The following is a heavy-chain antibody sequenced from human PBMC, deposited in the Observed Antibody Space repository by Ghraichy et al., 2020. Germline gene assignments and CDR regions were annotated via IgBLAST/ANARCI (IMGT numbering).Heavy chain of an antibody. CDR1: SASISSYY. CDR2: IYYSGST. D-gene: IGHD6-13*01. CDR3: AKVAHVASERAPASIWEGVRFDTRPYGMDV. V-gene: IGHV4-59*01. J-gene: IGHJ6*02. Sequence: SQTLSLTCTVSSASISSYYWSWIRQPPGKGLEWIGYIYYSGSTNYNPSLESRVTISVDTSKNQFSLKLSSVTAADTAVYYCAKVAHVASERAPASIWEGVRFDTRPYGMDVWGQGTTVTVSS.